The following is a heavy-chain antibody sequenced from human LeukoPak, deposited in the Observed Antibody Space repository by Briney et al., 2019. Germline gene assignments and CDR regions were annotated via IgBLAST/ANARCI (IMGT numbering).Heavy chain of an antibody. D-gene: IGHD7-27*01. V-gene: IGHV6-1*01. J-gene: IGHJ4*02. CDR1: GDSVSSNSAA. CDR2: TYYRSERYN. CDR3: ARSKLGILDY. Sequence: SQTLSLTCAISGDSVSSNSAAWIWIRQSPSRGLEWLGRTYYRSERYNDYAESVKSRITINPDTSKNQFSLHLNSVTPEDTALYYCARSKLGILDYWGQGTLVIVSS.